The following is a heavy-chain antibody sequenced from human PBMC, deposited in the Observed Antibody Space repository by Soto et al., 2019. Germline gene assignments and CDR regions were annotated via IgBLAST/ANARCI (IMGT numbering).Heavy chain of an antibody. CDR3: VKSVGVCGSYYIEYYGKDA. CDR2: ISSNGGST. V-gene: IGHV3-64D*08. D-gene: IGHD1-26*01. J-gene: IGHJ6*02. Sequence: PVGSLRLSCAASGFTFSSYAMHWVRQAPGKGLEYVSAISSNGGSTYYANSVKGRFTISRDNSKNTLYLQMSSLRAEDTAVYYCVKSVGVCGSYYIEYYGKDAWGQGTTVPVSS. CDR1: GFTFSSYA.